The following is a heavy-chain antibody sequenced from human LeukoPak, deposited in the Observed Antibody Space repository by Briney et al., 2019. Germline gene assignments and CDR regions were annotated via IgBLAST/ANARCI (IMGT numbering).Heavy chain of an antibody. CDR2: IYSGGST. D-gene: IGHD3-22*01. CDR3: ARGDSSGYPVKD. V-gene: IGHV3-53*01. J-gene: IGHJ4*02. CDR1: GFTVSSNY. Sequence: PGGSLRLSCAASGFTVSSNYMSWVRQAPGKGLECVSVIYSGGSTYYADSVKGRFTISGDNSKNTLYLQMNSLRAEDTAVYYCARGDSSGYPVKDWGQGTLVTVSS.